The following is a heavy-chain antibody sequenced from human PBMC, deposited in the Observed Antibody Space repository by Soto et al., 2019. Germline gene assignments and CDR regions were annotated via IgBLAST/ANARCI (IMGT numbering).Heavy chain of an antibody. D-gene: IGHD6-19*01. CDR3: ARDPQGIAVDHSDYSSMDV. V-gene: IGHV3-11*01. J-gene: IGHJ6*02. CDR2: TSSSGSTM. Sequence: QVELVESGGGLAKPGGSLRLSCAASGFTFSDYDRSWIRQAPGKGLEWGSYTSSSGSTMYYADCVKGRFTMSRDNAKXXMXXHMDSVKVEDTALYYCARDPQGIAVDHSDYSSMDVWGQGTTVTVSS. CDR1: GFTFSDYD.